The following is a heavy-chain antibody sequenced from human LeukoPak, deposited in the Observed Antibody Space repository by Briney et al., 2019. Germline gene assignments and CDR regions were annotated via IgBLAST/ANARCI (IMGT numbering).Heavy chain of an antibody. D-gene: IGHD1-26*01. Sequence: GGSLRLSCAASGFTFSSYWMHWVRQAPGKGLVWVSHINTDGSYTRYAGSVKGRFTIARDNAKSTLYLQMNSLRAEDTAVYYCAKRGAEVGATVAPGDYWGQGTLLTVSS. CDR2: INTDGSYT. V-gene: IGHV3-74*01. CDR1: GFTFSSYW. J-gene: IGHJ4*02. CDR3: AKRGAEVGATVAPGDY.